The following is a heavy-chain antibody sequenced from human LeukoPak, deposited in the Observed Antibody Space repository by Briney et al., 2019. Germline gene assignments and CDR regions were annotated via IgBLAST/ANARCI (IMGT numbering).Heavy chain of an antibody. Sequence: PGGSLRLSCAASGFTFSTYWMHWVRQPPGKGLVWVSHINSDGSTTSYADSVKGRFTISRDNAKNTLYLQMNSLRAEDTAVYYCARDAVDTANAVWGQGTTVTVSS. CDR1: GFTFSTYW. CDR3: ARDAVDTANAV. D-gene: IGHD5-18*01. V-gene: IGHV3-74*01. J-gene: IGHJ6*02. CDR2: INSDGSTT.